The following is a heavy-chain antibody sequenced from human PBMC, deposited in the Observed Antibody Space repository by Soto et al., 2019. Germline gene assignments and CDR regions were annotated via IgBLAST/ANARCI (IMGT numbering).Heavy chain of an antibody. CDR1: GGSISSYY. D-gene: IGHD3-22*01. V-gene: IGHV4-59*01. CDR2: IYYSGST. CDR3: ARGSYLWYDSSGSADYYFDY. Sequence: SLTCTVSGGSISSYYWSWIRQPPGKGLEWIGYIYYSGSTNYNPSLKSRVTISVDTSKNQFSLKLSSVTAADTAVYYCARGSYLWYDSSGSADYYFDYWGQGTLVTVSS. J-gene: IGHJ4*02.